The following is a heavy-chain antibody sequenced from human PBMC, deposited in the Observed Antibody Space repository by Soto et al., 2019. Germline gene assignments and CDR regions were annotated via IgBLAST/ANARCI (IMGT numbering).Heavy chain of an antibody. V-gene: IGHV3-30-3*01. D-gene: IGHD3-22*01. CDR3: ARERRFLDQIVVGLYYYGMDV. Sequence: VQLVESGGGVVQPGWSLRLSCAASGFTFSSYAMHWVRQAPGKGLEWVAVISYDGSNKYYADSVKGRFIISRDNSKNTLYLQMNSLGAEDTAVYYCARERRFLDQIVVGLYYYGMDVWGQGTTVTVSS. J-gene: IGHJ6*02. CDR1: GFTFSSYA. CDR2: ISYDGSNK.